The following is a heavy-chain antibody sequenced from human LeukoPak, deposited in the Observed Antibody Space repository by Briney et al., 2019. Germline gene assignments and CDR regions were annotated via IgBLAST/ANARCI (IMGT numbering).Heavy chain of an antibody. V-gene: IGHV3-7*01. CDR3: ARDSGYYGLFDY. CDR1: GFTFSGYW. CDR2: IKQDGSEK. J-gene: IGHJ4*02. D-gene: IGHD3-22*01. Sequence: GGSLRLSCAAFGFTFSGYWMSWVRQAPGKGLEWVANIKQDGSEKYYVDSVKGRFTISRDNAKNSLYLQMNSLRAEDTAVYYCARDSGYYGLFDYWGQGTLVTVSS.